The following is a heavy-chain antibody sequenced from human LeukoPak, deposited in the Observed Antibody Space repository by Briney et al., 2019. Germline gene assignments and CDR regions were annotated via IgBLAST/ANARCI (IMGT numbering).Heavy chain of an antibody. CDR3: AKLVTYYYDSSGPSDFDS. CDR1: GFTFSSYG. Sequence: GGSLRLSCAASGFTFSSYGMHWVRQAPGKGLEWVAFIQYDGSYTYYADSVKGQFTISRDNSKNTLYLQINNLRAGDTAVYYCAKLVTYYYDSSGPSDFDSWGQGTLVTVSS. D-gene: IGHD3-22*01. V-gene: IGHV3-30*02. J-gene: IGHJ4*02. CDR2: IQYDGSYT.